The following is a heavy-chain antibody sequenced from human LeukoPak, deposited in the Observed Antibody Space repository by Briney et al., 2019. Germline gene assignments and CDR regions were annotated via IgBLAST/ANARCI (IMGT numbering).Heavy chain of an antibody. V-gene: IGHV4-34*01. CDR1: GGSFSGYY. D-gene: IGHD6-13*01. Sequence: PSETLSLTCAVYGGSFSGYYWSWIRQPPGKGLEWIGEINHSGSTNYNPSLKSRVTISVDTSKNQFSLKLNSVTAADTAVYYCARLTYSSSWYYFDYWGQGTLVTVSS. CDR3: ARLTYSSSWYYFDY. J-gene: IGHJ4*02. CDR2: INHSGST.